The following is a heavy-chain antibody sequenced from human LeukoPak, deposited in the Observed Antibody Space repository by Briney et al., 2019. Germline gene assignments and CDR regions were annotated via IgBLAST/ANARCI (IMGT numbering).Heavy chain of an antibody. D-gene: IGHD5-18*01. Sequence: GGSLRLSCAASGFTFSSYWMSLVRQAPGKGLEWVANIKQDGSERYYVDSVKGRFTISRDNAKNSLYLQMNSLRAEDTAVYYCAREGGYTYGYDDYWGQGTLVTVSS. CDR2: IKQDGSER. CDR3: AREGGYTYGYDDY. J-gene: IGHJ4*02. CDR1: GFTFSSYW. V-gene: IGHV3-7*01.